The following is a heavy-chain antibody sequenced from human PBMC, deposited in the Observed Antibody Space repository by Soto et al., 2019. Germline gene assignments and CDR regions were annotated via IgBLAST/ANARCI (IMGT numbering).Heavy chain of an antibody. J-gene: IGHJ4*02. V-gene: IGHV3-23*01. Sequence: EVQLLESGGGLVQPGGSLRLSCAASGFTFSSYAMSWVRQAPGKGLEWVSAISGSGGSTYYADSVKGRFTISRDNSKNTRYLQMNSLRAEDTAVYYCAKGPALRYFDWLLYQPDYWGQGTLVTVSS. CDR2: ISGSGGST. D-gene: IGHD3-9*01. CDR3: AKGPALRYFDWLLYQPDY. CDR1: GFTFSSYA.